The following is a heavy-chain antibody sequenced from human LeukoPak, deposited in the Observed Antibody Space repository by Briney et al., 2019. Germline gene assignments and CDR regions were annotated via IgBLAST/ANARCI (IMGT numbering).Heavy chain of an antibody. D-gene: IGHD4-17*01. CDR1: GGSISSYY. CDR2: IYYSGST. Sequence: SETLSLTCTVSGGSISSYYWSWTRQPPGKGLEWIGYIYYSGSTNYNPSLKSRVTISVDTSKNQFSLKLSSVTAADTAVYYCARESYGDYGRYYYYYMDVWGKGTTVTVSS. CDR3: ARESYGDYGRYYYYYMDV. V-gene: IGHV4-59*01. J-gene: IGHJ6*03.